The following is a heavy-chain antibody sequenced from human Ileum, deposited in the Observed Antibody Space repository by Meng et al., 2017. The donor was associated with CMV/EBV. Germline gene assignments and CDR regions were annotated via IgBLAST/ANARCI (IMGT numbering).Heavy chain of an antibody. V-gene: IGHV3-53*01. CDR1: GFIFSYYW. D-gene: IGHD2-21*02. J-gene: IGHJ4*02. CDR2: IYNAGNT. CDR3: AREHGFGDNYNYFDS. Sequence: ASGFIFSYYWICWVLHCPGKGLQWVSFIYNAGNTNYADYFVGRFTITWDDTWNNLELQMTSLTSDDTAAYYCAREHGFGDNYNYFDSRGQGTLVTVSS.